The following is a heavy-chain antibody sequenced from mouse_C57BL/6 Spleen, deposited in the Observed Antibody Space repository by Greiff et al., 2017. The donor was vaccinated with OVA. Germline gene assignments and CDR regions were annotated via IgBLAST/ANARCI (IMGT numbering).Heavy chain of an antibody. J-gene: IGHJ1*03. Sequence: VQLQQSGPGLVKPSQSLSLTCSVTGYSITSGYYWNWIRQFPGNKLEWMGYISYDGSNNYNPSLKNRISITRDTSKNQFFLKLNSVTTEDTATYYCARDREWYFDVWGTGTTVTVSS. CDR3: ARDREWYFDV. CDR2: ISYDGSN. V-gene: IGHV3-6*01. D-gene: IGHD3-3*01. CDR1: GYSITSGYY.